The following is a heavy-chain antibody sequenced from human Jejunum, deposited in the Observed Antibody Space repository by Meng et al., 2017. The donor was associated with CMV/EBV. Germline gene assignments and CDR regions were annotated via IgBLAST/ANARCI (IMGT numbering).Heavy chain of an antibody. CDR2: IHSGDDMT. D-gene: IGHD5-24*01. Sequence: EVQLVESGXGLVQPGGSLRLSCAVSGFTVTSDIMTWVRQTPGKGLDWVSIIHSGDDMTYYADSVKGRFTISRDNSKNSLYLQMNNLRAEDTAVYYCATRGPWGQGTLVTVSS. CDR1: GFTVTSDI. V-gene: IGHV3-66*01. J-gene: IGHJ5*02. CDR3: ATRGP.